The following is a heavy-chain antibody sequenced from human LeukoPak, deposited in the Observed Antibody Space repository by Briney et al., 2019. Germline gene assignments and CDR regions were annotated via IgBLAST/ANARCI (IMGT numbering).Heavy chain of an antibody. Sequence: SETLSLTCTVSGGSISSSIYYWGWIRQPPGKGLEWIGSIYYSGSTYYNPSLKSRVTISVDTSKNQFSLKLSSVTAADTAVYYCARQVLYYDSSGYAFWGQGTLVTVSS. CDR1: GGSISSSIYY. J-gene: IGHJ4*02. CDR3: ARQVLYYDSSGYAF. D-gene: IGHD3-22*01. V-gene: IGHV4-39*01. CDR2: IYYSGST.